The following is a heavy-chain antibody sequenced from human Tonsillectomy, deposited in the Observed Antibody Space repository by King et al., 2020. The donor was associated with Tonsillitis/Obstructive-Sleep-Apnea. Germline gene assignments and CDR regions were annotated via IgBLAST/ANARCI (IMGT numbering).Heavy chain of an antibody. CDR3: ARDGDYGDYDY. D-gene: IGHD4-17*01. Sequence: QLQESGPGLVKPSETLSLTCTVSGGSISRYYWSWIRQPPGKGLEWIGHVYYSGSTNYNPSLKSRVTISVDTSKNHFSLKLSSVTAADTAVYYCARDGDYGDYDYWGQGTLVTVSS. V-gene: IGHV4-59*01. CDR2: VYYSGST. J-gene: IGHJ4*02. CDR1: GGSISRYY.